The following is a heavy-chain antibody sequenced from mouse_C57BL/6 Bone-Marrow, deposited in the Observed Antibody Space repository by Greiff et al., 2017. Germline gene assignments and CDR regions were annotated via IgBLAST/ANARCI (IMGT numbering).Heavy chain of an antibody. J-gene: IGHJ3*01. Sequence: QVQLQQPGAELVKPGASVSLSCKASGYTFTSYWMHWVKQRPGQGLEWIGMIHPNSGSTNYNEKFKSKATLTVDTSSSTAYMQLSSLTSEDAAVYCCALITTVVENAYWGQGTLVTVSA. D-gene: IGHD1-1*01. CDR1: GYTFTSYW. CDR2: IHPNSGST. V-gene: IGHV1-64*01. CDR3: ALITTVVENAY.